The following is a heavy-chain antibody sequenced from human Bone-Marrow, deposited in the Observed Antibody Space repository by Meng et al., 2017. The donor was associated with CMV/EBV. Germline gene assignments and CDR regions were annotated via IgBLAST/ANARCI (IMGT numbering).Heavy chain of an antibody. Sequence: SETLSLTCAVYGGSFSGYYWSWIRQPPGKGLEWIGEINHSGSTNYNPSLKSRVTISVDTSKNQFSLKLSSVTAADTAVYYCARLRDCSSTSCYTGFDPWGQGTRVTGSS. D-gene: IGHD2-2*02. CDR2: INHSGST. CDR3: ARLRDCSSTSCYTGFDP. CDR1: GGSFSGYY. J-gene: IGHJ5*02. V-gene: IGHV4-34*01.